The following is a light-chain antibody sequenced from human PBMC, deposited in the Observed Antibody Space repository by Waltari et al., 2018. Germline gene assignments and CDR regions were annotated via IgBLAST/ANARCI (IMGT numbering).Light chain of an antibody. J-gene: IGKJ2*01. Sequence: EVVLTQSPVTLSVSPGERATLSCRASRNVGTTLAWYQQKPGQGPSILIYDTWKRATDVPARFSGSGSGTEFTLTISGLQSEDFGVYYCHQYNYWPPAYTFGQGTKLEIK. V-gene: IGKV3-15*01. CDR1: RNVGTT. CDR2: DTW. CDR3: HQYNYWPPAYT.